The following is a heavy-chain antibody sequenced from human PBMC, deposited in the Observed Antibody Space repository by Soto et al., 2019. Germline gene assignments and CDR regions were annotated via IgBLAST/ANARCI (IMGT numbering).Heavy chain of an antibody. D-gene: IGHD1-26*01. V-gene: IGHV3-73*01. J-gene: IGHJ4*02. CDR2: IRSKANSYAT. Sequence: GVLRLSCAASGFTFSGSAMHWVRQASGKGLEWVGRIRSKANSYATAYAASVKGRFTISRDDSKNTAYLQMNSLKTEDTAVYYCTRRPPVGATVSSDYWGQGTLVTVSS. CDR3: TRRPPVGATVSSDY. CDR1: GFTFSGSA.